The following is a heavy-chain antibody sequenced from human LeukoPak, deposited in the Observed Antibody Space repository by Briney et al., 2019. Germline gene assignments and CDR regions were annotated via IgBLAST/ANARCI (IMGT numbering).Heavy chain of an antibody. Sequence: GGSLRLSCAASGFPLSGYSMNWVRQAPGKGLEWVSSISSTTNYIYYADSVKGRFTISRDNARNSLYLQMNSLRAEDTAVYYCARVGYCSSSTSRNYFDYWGQGTLVTVSS. CDR1: GFPLSGYS. D-gene: IGHD2-2*01. CDR3: ARVGYCSSSTSRNYFDY. CDR2: ISSTTNYI. J-gene: IGHJ4*02. V-gene: IGHV3-21*01.